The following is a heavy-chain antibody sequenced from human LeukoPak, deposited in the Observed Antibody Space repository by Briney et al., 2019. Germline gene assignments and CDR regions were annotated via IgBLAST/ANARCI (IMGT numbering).Heavy chain of an antibody. Sequence: GGSLRLSCAASGFTFSSYGMHWVRQAPGKGLEWVAVISYDGSNKYYADSVKGRFTISRDNSKKTLYLQMNSLRAEDTAVYYCASEIIFGSFDYWGQGTLVTVSS. CDR1: GFTFSSYG. J-gene: IGHJ4*02. V-gene: IGHV3-30*19. CDR2: ISYDGSNK. D-gene: IGHD3-3*01. CDR3: ASEIIFGSFDY.